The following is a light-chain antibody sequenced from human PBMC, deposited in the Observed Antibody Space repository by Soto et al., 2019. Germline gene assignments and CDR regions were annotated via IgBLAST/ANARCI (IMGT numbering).Light chain of an antibody. V-gene: IGLV2-23*01. J-gene: IGLJ2*01. CDR2: EDI. Sequence: QSALTQPASVSGSPGQSITISCTGTSSDVGSYNLVSWYQQHPGKAPKLMIYEDIERPSGVSNRFSGSKSGNTASLTISGLQTEDEADYSCCSYAGGTSVVFGGGTKVSVL. CDR3: CSYAGGTSVV. CDR1: SSDVGSYNL.